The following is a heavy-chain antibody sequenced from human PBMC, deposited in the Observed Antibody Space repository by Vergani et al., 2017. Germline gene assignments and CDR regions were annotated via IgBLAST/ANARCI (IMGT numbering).Heavy chain of an antibody. CDR2: ISSSSSYI. J-gene: IGHJ6*03. CDR1: GFTFSSYS. V-gene: IGHV3-21*01. D-gene: IGHD2-2*01. Sequence: EVQLVESGGGLVKPGGSLRLSCAASGFTFSSYSMNWVRQAPGKGLEWVSSISSSSSYIYYADSVKGRFTIPRDNAKNSLYLQMNSLRAEDTAVYYCASGPGCRSSTSCYFYPLGHYYYYYMDVWGKGTTVTVSS. CDR3: ASGPGCRSSTSCYFYPLGHYYYYYMDV.